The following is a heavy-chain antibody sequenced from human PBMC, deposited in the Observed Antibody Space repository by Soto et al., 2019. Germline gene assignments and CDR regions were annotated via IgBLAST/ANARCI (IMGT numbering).Heavy chain of an antibody. CDR1: GFTFSSHW. Sequence: EVQLVESGGGLVQPGGSLRLSCIASGFTFSSHWMHWVRQDPGKGLVWVSRVNTDGSIAHYADSVKGRFTISRDNAKNTLYLQMNSLRAEDTAVYYCVRALFSSTCIDYWGQGTLVTVSS. CDR3: VRALFSSTCIDY. J-gene: IGHJ4*02. V-gene: IGHV3-74*01. CDR2: VNTDGSIA. D-gene: IGHD2-15*01.